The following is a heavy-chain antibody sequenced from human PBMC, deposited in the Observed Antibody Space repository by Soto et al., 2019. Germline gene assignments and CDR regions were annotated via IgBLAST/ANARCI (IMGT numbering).Heavy chain of an antibody. V-gene: IGHV3-33*01. Sequence: LRLPCVASGFSFRTYGMHWVRQAPGKGLEWLAVIVNDGSNENNADSVKDRFAISRDNSINTLYLQMNSLRVEDTAFYYCVRDDIGDPNVLDMWGQGTMVTVSS. CDR1: GFSFRTYG. CDR2: IVNDGSNE. CDR3: VRDDIGDPNVLDM. D-gene: IGHD2-15*01. J-gene: IGHJ3*02.